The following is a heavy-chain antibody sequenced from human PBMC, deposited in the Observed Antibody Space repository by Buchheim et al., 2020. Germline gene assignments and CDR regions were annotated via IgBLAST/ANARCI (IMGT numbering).Heavy chain of an antibody. D-gene: IGHD6-13*01. CDR3: AKTGTGILAAGKGDY. V-gene: IGHV3-23*01. J-gene: IGHJ4*02. CDR1: GFTFSAYA. Sequence: VQLLESGGGLVQPGGSLRLSCAASGFTFSAYAMTWVRQAPGKGLEWVSGVSRSGDSIYYSDSVKGRFNISRDNSKNTLLLQMNSLRDADTALYFCAKTGTGILAAGKGDYWGQGTL. CDR2: VSRSGDSI.